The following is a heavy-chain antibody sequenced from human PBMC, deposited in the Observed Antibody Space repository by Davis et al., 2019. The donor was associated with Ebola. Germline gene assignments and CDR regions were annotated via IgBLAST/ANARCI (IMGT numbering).Heavy chain of an antibody. Sequence: ASVKVSCKASGYTFTSYGISWVRQAPGQGLEWMGWISAYNDNTNYAQKLQGRVTMTTDTSTSTAYMELRSLRSDDTAVYYCARDYRAPYCSGGSCYPPRDYYYYGMDVWGQGTTVTVSS. V-gene: IGHV1-18*01. CDR1: GYTFTSYG. D-gene: IGHD2-15*01. CDR2: ISAYNDNT. J-gene: IGHJ6*02. CDR3: ARDYRAPYCSGGSCYPPRDYYYYGMDV.